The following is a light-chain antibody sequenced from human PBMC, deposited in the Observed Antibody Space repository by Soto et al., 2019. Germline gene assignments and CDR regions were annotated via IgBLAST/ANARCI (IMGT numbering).Light chain of an antibody. CDR1: QGITSY. Sequence: DIHLTQSPSFLSASVGDRVTITCRASQGITSYLAWYQETPGKAPKLLIYAASTLQRGVPSRFSGSGPGTDFTLTISSLQPEDFATYYCQQLHSFPLTFGGGTRVEIK. V-gene: IGKV1-9*01. CDR3: QQLHSFPLT. J-gene: IGKJ4*01. CDR2: AAS.